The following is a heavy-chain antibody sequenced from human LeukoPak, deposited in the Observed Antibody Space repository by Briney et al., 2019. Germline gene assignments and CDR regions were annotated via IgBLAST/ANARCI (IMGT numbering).Heavy chain of an antibody. CDR2: ISYDGSNK. Sequence: GALRLSCAASGFTFSSYGMHWVRQAPGKGLEWVAVISYDGSNKYYADSVKGRFTISRDNSKNTLYLQMNSLRAEDTAVYYCAKANPWGDWGQGTLVTVSS. CDR3: AKANPWGD. D-gene: IGHD3-16*01. V-gene: IGHV3-30*18. J-gene: IGHJ4*02. CDR1: GFTFSSYG.